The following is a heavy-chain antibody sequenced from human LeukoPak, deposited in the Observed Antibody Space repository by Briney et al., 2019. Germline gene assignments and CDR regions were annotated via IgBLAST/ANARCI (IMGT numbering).Heavy chain of an antibody. CDR2: INHSGST. J-gene: IGHJ4*02. CDR3: ARIVYYDSSGYFYHFDY. Sequence: PSETLSLTCAVYGGXFSGYYCSWIRQPPGKGLEWIGEINHSGSTNYNPSLKSRVTISVDTSKNQFSLKLSSVTAADTAVYYCARIVYYDSSGYFYHFDYWGQGTLVTVSS. CDR1: GGXFSGYY. D-gene: IGHD3-22*01. V-gene: IGHV4-34*01.